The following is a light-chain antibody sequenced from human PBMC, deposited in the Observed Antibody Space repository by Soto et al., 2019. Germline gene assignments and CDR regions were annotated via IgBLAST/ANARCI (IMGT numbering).Light chain of an antibody. CDR2: DAS. V-gene: IGKV3-11*01. J-gene: IGKJ2*01. Sequence: EIVLTQSPATLSLSPGERATLSCRASQSVSSYLAWYQQKPGQAPRLLFYDASNRATGIPARFSGSGSGTDFTLTISSLEPEDFAVYYSQQRSNWPLYTFGQGTKLEIK. CDR1: QSVSSY. CDR3: QQRSNWPLYT.